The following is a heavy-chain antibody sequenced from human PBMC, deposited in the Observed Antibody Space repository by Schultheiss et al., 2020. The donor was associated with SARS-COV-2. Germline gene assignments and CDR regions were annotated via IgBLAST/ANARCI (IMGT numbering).Heavy chain of an antibody. CDR2: INHSGST. J-gene: IGHJ1*01. Sequence: SQTLSLTCAVYGGSFSGYYWSWIRQPPGKGLEWIGEINHSGSTNYNPSLKSRVTISVDTSKNQFSLKLSSVTAADTAVYYCARVIVVVPAAIPEYFQHWGQGTLVTVSS. CDR1: GGSFSGYY. D-gene: IGHD2-2*01. V-gene: IGHV4-34*01. CDR3: ARVIVVVPAAIPEYFQH.